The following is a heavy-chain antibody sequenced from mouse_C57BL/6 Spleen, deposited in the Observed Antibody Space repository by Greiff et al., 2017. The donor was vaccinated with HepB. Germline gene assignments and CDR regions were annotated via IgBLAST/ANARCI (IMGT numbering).Heavy chain of an antibody. CDR2: IYPSDSET. CDR1: GYTFTSYW. J-gene: IGHJ3*01. Sequence: QVQLQQPGAELVRPGSSVKLSCKASGYTFTSYWMDWVKQRPGQGLEWIGNIYPSDSETHYNQKFKDKATLTVDKSSSTAYMQLSSLTSEDSAVYYCAREDYDERFAYWGQGTLVTVSA. CDR3: AREDYDERFAY. D-gene: IGHD2-4*01. V-gene: IGHV1-61*01.